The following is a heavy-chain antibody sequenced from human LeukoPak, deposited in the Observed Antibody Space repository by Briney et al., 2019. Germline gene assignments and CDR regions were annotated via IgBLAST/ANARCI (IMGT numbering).Heavy chain of an antibody. J-gene: IGHJ4*02. D-gene: IGHD3-22*01. V-gene: IGHV3-53*01. CDR3: AKPALTYYYDSSGYYSHFDY. CDR1: GFTVSSNY. Sequence: GGSLRLSCAASGFTVSSNYMSWVRQAPGKGLEWVSVIYSGGSTYYADSVKGRFTISRDNSKNTLYLQMNSLRAEDTAVYYCAKPALTYYYDSSGYYSHFDYWGQGTLVTVSS. CDR2: IYSGGST.